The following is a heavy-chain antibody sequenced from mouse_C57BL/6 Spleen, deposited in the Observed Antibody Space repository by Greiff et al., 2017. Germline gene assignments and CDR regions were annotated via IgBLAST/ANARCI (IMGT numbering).Heavy chain of an antibody. Sequence: QVQLKQPGAELVKPGASVKLSCKASGYTFTSYWMHWVKQRPGQGLEWIGMIHPNSGSTNYNEKFKSKATLTVDKSSSTAYMQLSSLTSEDSAVYYCARDDYDGDYAMDYWGQGTSVTVAS. V-gene: IGHV1-64*01. J-gene: IGHJ4*01. CDR1: GYTFTSYW. CDR3: ARDDYDGDYAMDY. D-gene: IGHD2-4*01. CDR2: IHPNSGST.